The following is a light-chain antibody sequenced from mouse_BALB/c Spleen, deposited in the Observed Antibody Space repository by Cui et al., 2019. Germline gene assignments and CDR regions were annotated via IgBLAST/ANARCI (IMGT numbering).Light chain of an antibody. V-gene: IGKV12-44*01. J-gene: IGKJ2*01. CDR1: ENIYSY. Sequence: IQMTQPPASPSASVGETVSNTCRVSENIYSYLVWYQQKQGKSPQLLVYNAKTLAEGVPSRFSGSGSGTQFSLKIYGLQPEDFGSYYCQQHYGTPYTFGGRTELEIK. CDR2: NAK. CDR3: QQHYGTPYT.